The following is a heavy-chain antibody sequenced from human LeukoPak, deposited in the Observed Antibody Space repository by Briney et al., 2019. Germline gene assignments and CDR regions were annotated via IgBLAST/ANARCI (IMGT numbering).Heavy chain of an antibody. Sequence: ASVKASCKASGYTFTSYDINWVRQATGQGLEWMGWMNPNSGNTGYAQKFQGRVTMTRNTSISTAYMELTSLRSEDTAVYYCGMSSSGRGAYYFDYWGQGTLVTVSS. V-gene: IGHV1-8*01. D-gene: IGHD6-19*01. CDR2: MNPNSGNT. J-gene: IGHJ4*02. CDR3: GMSSSGRGAYYFDY. CDR1: GYTFTSYD.